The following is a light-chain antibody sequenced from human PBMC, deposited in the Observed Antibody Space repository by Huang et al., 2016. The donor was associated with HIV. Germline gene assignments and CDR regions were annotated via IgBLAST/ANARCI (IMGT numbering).Light chain of an antibody. CDR3: QQYNNWPGT. CDR2: WAS. J-gene: IGKJ1*01. Sequence: DIVMTQSPESLAVSLGERATISCTSSQSLFSSSTNKNYLAWYQQKPGQPPKVLISWASARESGVPGRFRGGGSGTDFTLTISSLQSEDFAVYYCQQYNNWPGTFGQGTKVEIK. V-gene: IGKV4-1*01. CDR1: QSLFSSSTNKNY.